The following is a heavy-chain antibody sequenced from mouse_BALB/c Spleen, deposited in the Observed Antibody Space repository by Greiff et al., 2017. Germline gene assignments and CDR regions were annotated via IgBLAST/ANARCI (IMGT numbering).Heavy chain of an antibody. Sequence: EVKLQESGAELVKPGASVKLSCTASGFNINDTYMHWVKQRPEQGLEWIGRIDPENGNTKYDQKFKGKATLTADTSSNTAYLQLSSLTSEDTAVYYCASPHYYGSAWLAYWGQGTLVTVSA. J-gene: IGHJ3*01. CDR3: ASPHYYGSAWLAY. D-gene: IGHD1-1*01. CDR1: GFNINDTY. V-gene: IGHV14-3*02. CDR2: IDPENGNT.